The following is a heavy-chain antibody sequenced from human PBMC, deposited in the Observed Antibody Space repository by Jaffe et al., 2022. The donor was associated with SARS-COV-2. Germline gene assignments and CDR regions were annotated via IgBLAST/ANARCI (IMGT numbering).Heavy chain of an antibody. J-gene: IGHJ6*02. CDR1: GASISSGDHY. Sequence: QVRLLESGPGLVKPSQTLSLTCTVSGASISSGDHYWSWIRQPAGKGLEWIGRIYASGTTTYNPSLKSRLTISLDMSKNQFSLTLSSVTAADTAVYYCARGIGYSDYMGYYYAMDVWGQGTTVTVSS. CDR2: IYASGTT. CDR3: ARGIGYSDYMGYYYAMDV. V-gene: IGHV4-61*02. D-gene: IGHD5-12*01.